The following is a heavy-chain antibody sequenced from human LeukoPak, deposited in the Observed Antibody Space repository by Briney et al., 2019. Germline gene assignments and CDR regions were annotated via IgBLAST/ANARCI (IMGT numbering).Heavy chain of an antibody. V-gene: IGHV3-30*04. CDR3: ARDQGYDILTGLSDY. D-gene: IGHD3-9*01. J-gene: IGHJ4*02. CDR2: ISYDGSDK. Sequence: GGSLRLSCEAPRFTFRTYAMHWVRQAPGKGLEWVAVISYDGSDKYYADSVKGRSTISRDNSKNTLYLQMNSLRAEDTAVYYCARDQGYDILTGLSDYWGRGTLVTVSS. CDR1: RFTFRTYA.